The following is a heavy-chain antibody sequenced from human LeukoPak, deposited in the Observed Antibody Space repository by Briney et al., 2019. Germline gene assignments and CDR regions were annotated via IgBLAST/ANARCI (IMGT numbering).Heavy chain of an antibody. CDR3: ARLRRRQWLVSSYYFDY. CDR2: AYYSGLT. CDR1: RDSVSRSSYY. J-gene: IGHJ4*02. D-gene: IGHD6-19*01. V-gene: IGHV4-39*07. Sequence: PSETLSLTCSVSRDSVSRSSYYWGWIRQPPGKGLEWLGSAYYSGLTYYNSSLKSRLQISIDTSKDQISLKLSSVTAADTAVYYCARLRRRQWLVSSYYFDYWGQGTLVTVSS.